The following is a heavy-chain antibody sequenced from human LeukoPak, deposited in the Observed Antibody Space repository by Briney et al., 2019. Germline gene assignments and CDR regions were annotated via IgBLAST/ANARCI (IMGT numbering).Heavy chain of an antibody. CDR2: IIPILGIA. CDR3: ARGPDTAMVV. D-gene: IGHD5-18*01. V-gene: IGHV1-69*04. CDR1: GYTFTNYG. J-gene: IGHJ4*02. Sequence: ASVKVSCKASGYTFTNYGVSWVRQAPGQGLEWMGRIIPILGIANYAQKFQGRVTITADKSTSTAYMELSSLRSEDTAVYYCARGPDTAMVVWGQGTLVTVSS.